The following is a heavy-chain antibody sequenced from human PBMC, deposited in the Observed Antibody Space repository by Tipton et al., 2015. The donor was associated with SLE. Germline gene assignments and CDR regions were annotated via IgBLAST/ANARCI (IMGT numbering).Heavy chain of an antibody. CDR3: ARVFRTTRYYFDY. CDR1: GGSISSHY. V-gene: IGHV4-59*11. Sequence: TLSLTCTVSGGSISSHYWSWIRQPPGKGLEWIGYIYYSGSINYNPSLKSRVTISVDTSKNQFSLKLSSVTAADTAVYYCARVFRTTRYYFDYWGQGTLVTVSS. D-gene: IGHD3/OR15-3a*01. CDR2: IYYSGSI. J-gene: IGHJ4*02.